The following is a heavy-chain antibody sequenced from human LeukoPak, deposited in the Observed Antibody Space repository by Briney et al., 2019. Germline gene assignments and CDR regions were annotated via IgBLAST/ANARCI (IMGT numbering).Heavy chain of an antibody. Sequence: SETLSLTCTVSGGSISSSSYYWGWIRQPPGKGLEWIGSIYYGGSTYYNPSLMSRVTISVDTSKNQFSLKLSSVTAADTAVYYCARSLGSNYVYYMDVWGKGTTVTVSS. D-gene: IGHD4-11*01. CDR1: GGSISSSSYY. J-gene: IGHJ6*03. CDR3: ARSLGSNYVYYMDV. V-gene: IGHV4-39*07. CDR2: IYYGGST.